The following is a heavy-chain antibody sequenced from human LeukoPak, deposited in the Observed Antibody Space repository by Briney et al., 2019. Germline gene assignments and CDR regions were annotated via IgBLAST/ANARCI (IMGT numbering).Heavy chain of an antibody. Sequence: RRSLRLSCAGSGFIFSNYAMSCVRQAPGKGLEWVSSITGSGDSTYYADSVKGRFTISRDNSKSALYLQMNSLRAEDTAVYHCAIHDSSGWYFFWGQGTLATVSS. CDR1: GFIFSNYA. D-gene: IGHD6-19*01. V-gene: IGHV3-23*01. CDR3: AIHDSSGWYFF. CDR2: ITGSGDST. J-gene: IGHJ4*02.